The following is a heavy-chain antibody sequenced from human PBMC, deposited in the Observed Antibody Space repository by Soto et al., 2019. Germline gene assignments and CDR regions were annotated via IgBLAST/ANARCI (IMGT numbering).Heavy chain of an antibody. CDR2: IRNRVFGWTT. J-gene: IGHJ4*02. CDR3: TRGTSRYYDSSGYY. CDR1: GFTFGDYT. D-gene: IGHD3-22*01. V-gene: IGHV3-49*03. Sequence: PGGSLRLSCTASGFTFGDYTMSWFRQAPGKGLEWVGFIRNRVFGWTTEYAASVKGRFMISRVDSRSIAYLQLNSLKTEDTSVYYCTRGTSRYYDSSGYYWGQGTLVTVSS.